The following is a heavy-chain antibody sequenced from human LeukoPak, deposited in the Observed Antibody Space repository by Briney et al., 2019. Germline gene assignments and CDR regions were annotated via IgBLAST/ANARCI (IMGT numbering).Heavy chain of an antibody. Sequence: GGSLRLSCAASGFTFSSYWMHWARQAPGKGLVWVSRINSDGSSTSYADSVKGRFTISRDNAKNTLYLQMNSLRAEDTAVYYCARPPGIAAAGVDYWGQGTLVTVSS. CDR1: GFTFSSYW. V-gene: IGHV3-74*01. CDR2: INSDGSST. CDR3: ARPPGIAAAGVDY. J-gene: IGHJ4*02. D-gene: IGHD6-13*01.